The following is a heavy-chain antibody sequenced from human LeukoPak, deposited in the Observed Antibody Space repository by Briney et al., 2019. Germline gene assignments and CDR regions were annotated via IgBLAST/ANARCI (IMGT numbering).Heavy chain of an antibody. CDR1: GYTFTGYY. V-gene: IGHV1-2*02. D-gene: IGHD4-17*01. CDR2: INPNSGGT. Sequence: GASVKVSCKASGYTFTGYYMHWVRQAPGQGLEWMGWINPNSGGTNYAQKFQGRVTMTRDTSISTAYMELSRLRSDDTAVYYCARQSALTTVTTHWYFDLWGRGTLVTVSS. CDR3: ARQSALTTVTTHWYFDL. J-gene: IGHJ2*01.